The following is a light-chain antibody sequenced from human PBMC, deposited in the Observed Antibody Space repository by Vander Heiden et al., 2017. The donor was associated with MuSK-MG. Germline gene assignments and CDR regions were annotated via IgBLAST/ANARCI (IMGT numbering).Light chain of an antibody. CDR1: QSVCQDAKNKSL. CDR3: QQVDYIPLT. Sequence: DIVMTQSLDFLAVSMGERATIHCRSSQSVCQDAKNKSLLTWFQHKPGQPPRLLIYWASTREAGVPGRFSGRASGTDFSLTICILHAEDVTTYYCQQVDYIPLTFGQGTQLEIK. J-gene: IGKJ5*01. CDR2: WAS. V-gene: IGKV4-1*01.